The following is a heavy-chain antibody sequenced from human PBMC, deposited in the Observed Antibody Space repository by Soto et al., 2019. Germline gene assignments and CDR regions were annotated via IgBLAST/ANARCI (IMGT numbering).Heavy chain of an antibody. V-gene: IGHV3-48*01. D-gene: IGHD2-2*01. J-gene: IGHJ4*02. CDR3: ARDQGCSSTSCYGIDY. CDR2: ISSSSSTI. Sequence: GGSLRLSCAASGFTFSSYSMNWVRQAPGKGLEWVSYISSSSSTIYYADSVKGRFTISRDNAKNSLYLQMNSLRAEDTAGYYCARDQGCSSTSCYGIDYWGQGTLVTVSS. CDR1: GFTFSSYS.